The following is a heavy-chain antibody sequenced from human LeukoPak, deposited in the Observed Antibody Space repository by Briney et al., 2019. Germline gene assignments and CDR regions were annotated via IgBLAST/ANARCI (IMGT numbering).Heavy chain of an antibody. CDR2: ISYDGSNK. J-gene: IGHJ4*02. CDR3: AKGGSSYSYSFDN. D-gene: IGHD6-13*01. CDR1: GFTFSGYG. Sequence: PGRSLRLSCAASGFTFSGYGMHWVRQAPGKGLEWVAVISYDGSNKYYADSVKGRFTISRDNSKNTLYLQMNSLRAEDTAVYYCAKGGSSYSYSFDNWGQGTLVTVSS. V-gene: IGHV3-30*18.